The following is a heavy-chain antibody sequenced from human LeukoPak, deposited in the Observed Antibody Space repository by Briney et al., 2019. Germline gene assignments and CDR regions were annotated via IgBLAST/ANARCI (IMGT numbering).Heavy chain of an antibody. CDR3: ARSLAPLAAAAPLIDY. CDR1: GYSFTSYW. V-gene: IGHV5-51*01. D-gene: IGHD6-13*01. Sequence: GESLKISCKGSGYSFTSYWIGWVRQMPGKGLELMGIIYPGDSDTRYSPSFQGQVTISADKSISTAYLQWSSLKASDTAMYYCARSLAPLAAAAPLIDYWGQGTLVTVSS. J-gene: IGHJ4*02. CDR2: IYPGDSDT.